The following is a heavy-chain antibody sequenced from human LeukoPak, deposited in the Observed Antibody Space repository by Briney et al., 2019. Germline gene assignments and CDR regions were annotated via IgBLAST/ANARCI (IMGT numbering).Heavy chain of an antibody. CDR2: IIPILGIA. Sequence: SVKVSCKASGGTFSSYAISWVRQAPGQGLEWMGRIIPILGIANYAQKFQGRVTITADKSTSTAYMELSSLRSEDTAVYYCARDVDTAMVSEDYWGQGTLVTVSS. J-gene: IGHJ4*02. V-gene: IGHV1-69*04. CDR1: GGTFSSYA. CDR3: ARDVDTAMVSEDY. D-gene: IGHD5-18*01.